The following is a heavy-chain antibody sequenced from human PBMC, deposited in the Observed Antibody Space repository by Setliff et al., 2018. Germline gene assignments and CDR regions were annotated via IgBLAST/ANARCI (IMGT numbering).Heavy chain of an antibody. J-gene: IGHJ3*02. D-gene: IGHD1-26*01. CDR3: ARRIVGAVDGFDI. CDR1: GGSISTYY. V-gene: IGHV4-59*08. CDR2: IYYSGRT. Sequence: ASETLSLTCTVSGGSISTYYWSWIRQPPGKGLEWIGYIYYSGRTNYNPSLRSRVTISVDTSKNQFSLKVSSVTAADTAVYYCARRIVGAVDGFDIWGQGTMVTVSS.